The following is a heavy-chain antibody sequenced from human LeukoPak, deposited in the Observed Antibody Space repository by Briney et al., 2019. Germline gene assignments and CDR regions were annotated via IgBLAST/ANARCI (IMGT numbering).Heavy chain of an antibody. CDR3: ARDFSSSSLFWFDP. CDR2: IIPIFGTA. CDR1: GGTFSSYA. V-gene: IGHV1-69*05. J-gene: IGHJ5*02. Sequence: ASVKVSCKASGGTFSSYAISWVRQAPGQGLEWMGGIIPIFGTANYAQKFQGRVTMTRDTSISTAYMELSRLRSDDTAVYYCARDFSSSSLFWFDPWGQGTLVTVSS. D-gene: IGHD6-6*01.